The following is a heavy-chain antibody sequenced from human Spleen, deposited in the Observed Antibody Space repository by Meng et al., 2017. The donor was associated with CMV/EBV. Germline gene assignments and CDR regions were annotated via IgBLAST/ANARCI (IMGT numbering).Heavy chain of an antibody. CDR1: FGSYG. CDR2: TSYDDSTK. D-gene: IGHD3-10*01. Sequence: FGSYGMRWGRQAPGKGLEWVAVTSYDDSTKYYADAVKGRFTISRDNFRNTLYLQTNSLRPEDTAVYYCARDSGDYYGSGSADLNLDYWGQGTLVTVSS. CDR3: ARDSGDYYGSGSADLNLDY. V-gene: IGHV3-30*03. J-gene: IGHJ4*02.